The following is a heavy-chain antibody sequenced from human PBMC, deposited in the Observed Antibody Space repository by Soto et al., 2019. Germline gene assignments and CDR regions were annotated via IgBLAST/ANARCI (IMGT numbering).Heavy chain of an antibody. Sequence: QITLKESGPTLVQPTQTLTLTCTFSGFSLTTSGVGVGWIRQPPGKALEWLALIFWDDDKRYSPSLKSRLTITKDASKNQVVLTMTNMDPVDTATYYCASSSGYRIFDCWGQGTLVTVSS. CDR1: GFSLTTSGVG. CDR2: IFWDDDK. J-gene: IGHJ4*02. CDR3: ASSSGYRIFDC. D-gene: IGHD3-22*01. V-gene: IGHV2-5*02.